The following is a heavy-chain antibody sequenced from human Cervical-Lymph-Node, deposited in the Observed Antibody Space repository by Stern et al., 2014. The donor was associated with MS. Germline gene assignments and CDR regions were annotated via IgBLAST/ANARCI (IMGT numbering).Heavy chain of an antibody. CDR3: TTAGYYYYGMDV. J-gene: IGHJ6*02. V-gene: IGHV3-15*01. Sequence: VQLVESGGGLVKPGGSLRLSCAASGFTFSNAWMSWVRQAPGQGLEWVGRIKSKTDGGTTDYAAPVKGRFTISRDDSKNTLYLQMNSLKTEDTAVYYCTTAGYYYYGMDVWGQGTTVTVSS. CDR1: GFTFSNAW. CDR2: IKSKTDGGTT.